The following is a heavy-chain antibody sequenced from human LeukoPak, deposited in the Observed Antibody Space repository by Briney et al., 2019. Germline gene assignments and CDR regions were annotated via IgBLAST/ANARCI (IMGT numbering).Heavy chain of an antibody. CDR1: GFTFSSYG. D-gene: IGHD2-8*01. J-gene: IGHJ4*02. CDR2: ISYDESNK. Sequence: GRSLRLSCAASGFTFSSYGMHWVRQAPGKGLEWVAVISYDESNKYYADSVKGRFTISRDNSKNTLYLQMNSLRAEDTAVYYCAKDRVLGDYWGQGTLVTVSS. CDR3: AKDRVLGDY. V-gene: IGHV3-30*18.